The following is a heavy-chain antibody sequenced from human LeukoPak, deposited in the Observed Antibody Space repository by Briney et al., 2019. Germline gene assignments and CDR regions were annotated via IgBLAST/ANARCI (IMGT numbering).Heavy chain of an antibody. Sequence: GASVQVSCKASGYTFTNYYIHWMRQAPGQGLEWVGIINLNAVTTRYAQKFQGRITVTRDTSTSTAYMELSSLRSEDTAVYYCARSELVYYYFDYWGQGTLVTVSS. CDR1: GYTFTNYY. CDR2: INLNAVTT. V-gene: IGHV1-46*01. J-gene: IGHJ4*02. D-gene: IGHD6-6*01. CDR3: ARSELVYYYFDY.